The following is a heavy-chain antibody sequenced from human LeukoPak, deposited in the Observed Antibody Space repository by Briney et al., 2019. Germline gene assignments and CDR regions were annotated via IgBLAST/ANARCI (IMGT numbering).Heavy chain of an antibody. J-gene: IGHJ4*02. V-gene: IGHV3-23*01. CDR2: ISTSITGT. CDR1: GFAFNNYV. CDR3: AKGSRGTYPYFFDY. Sequence: PGGSLRLSCAASGFAFNNYVMAWVRQTPEKGLEWVSAISTSITGTYYADSVKGRFTISRDNSKNTLSLQMNSLRAEDTAVYYCAKGSRGTYPYFFDYWGQGSLVTVSS. D-gene: IGHD3-10*01.